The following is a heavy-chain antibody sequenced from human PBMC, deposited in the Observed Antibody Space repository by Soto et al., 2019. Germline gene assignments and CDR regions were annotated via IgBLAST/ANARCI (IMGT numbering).Heavy chain of an antibody. CDR3: ARARIVRATTLAPDY. J-gene: IGHJ4*02. CDR2: IYHGGDT. CDR1: GASIVSDHW. Sequence: QVQLRESGPGLVKPSGTLSLTCAVSGASIVSDHWWTWVRQPPGKGLEWIGEIYHGGDTNYNPSLKSRVTMSAAKANYQFSLKRSSLTAADTAVYYCARARIVRATTLAPDYWGQGTLVTVSP. D-gene: IGHD1-26*01. V-gene: IGHV4-4*02.